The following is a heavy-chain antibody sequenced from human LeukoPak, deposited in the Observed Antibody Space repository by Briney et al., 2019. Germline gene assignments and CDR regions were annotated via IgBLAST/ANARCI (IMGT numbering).Heavy chain of an antibody. Sequence: GESLRISCKGSGYSFTSYWISWGRQMPGKGLEWMGRIDPSDSYTNYSPSFQGHVTISADKSISTAYLQWSSLKASDTAMYYCARSEDGYNYGAGLDYWGQGTLVTVSS. D-gene: IGHD5-24*01. V-gene: IGHV5-10-1*01. CDR2: IDPSDSYT. CDR1: GYSFTSYW. CDR3: ARSEDGYNYGAGLDY. J-gene: IGHJ4*02.